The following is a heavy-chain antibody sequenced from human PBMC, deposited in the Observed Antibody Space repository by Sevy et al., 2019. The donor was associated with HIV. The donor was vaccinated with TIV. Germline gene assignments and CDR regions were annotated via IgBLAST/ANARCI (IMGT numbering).Heavy chain of an antibody. V-gene: IGHV4-59*01. D-gene: IGHD1-1*01. CDR3: ARDSTTRPRVLDY. J-gene: IGHJ4*02. Sequence: SETLSLTCSVSGGSISSYFWTWVRQSPGKGLEWIGNIYFTGNTDYGPCLKSRVTLSLDTSKSQFSLTLKSVTAADTAIYFCARDSTTRPRVLDYWGQRTLVTVSS. CDR1: GGSISSYF. CDR2: IYFTGNT.